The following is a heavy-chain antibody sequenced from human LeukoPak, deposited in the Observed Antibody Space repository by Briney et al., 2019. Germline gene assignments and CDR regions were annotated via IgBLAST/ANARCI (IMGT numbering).Heavy chain of an antibody. D-gene: IGHD3-3*01. J-gene: IGHJ4*02. V-gene: IGHV4-4*07. CDR3: AREHRDYEGSGYYVDY. CDR1: GGFISGYY. CDR2: IYHSGST. Sequence: PSETLSLTCTVSGGFISGYYWNWIRQPAGKGLEWIGRIYHSGSTDYNSSLRSRLTMSVDTSKSQFSLKLTSVTAADTAVYYCAREHRDYEGSGYYVDYWGQGTLVTVSS.